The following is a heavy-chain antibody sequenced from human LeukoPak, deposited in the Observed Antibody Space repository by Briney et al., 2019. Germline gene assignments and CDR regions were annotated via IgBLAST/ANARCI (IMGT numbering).Heavy chain of an antibody. CDR2: IYYSGST. V-gene: IGHV4-59*08. J-gene: IGHJ6*02. D-gene: IGHD5-18*01. CDR1: GGSISSYY. CDR3: ARLDVDTAMPYYYYYYGMDV. Sequence: SETLSLTCTVSGGSISSYYWSWIRQPPGEGLEWIGYIYYSGSTNYNPSLKSRVTISVDTSKNQFSLKLSSVTAADTAVYYCARLDVDTAMPYYYYYYGMDVWGQGTTVTVSS.